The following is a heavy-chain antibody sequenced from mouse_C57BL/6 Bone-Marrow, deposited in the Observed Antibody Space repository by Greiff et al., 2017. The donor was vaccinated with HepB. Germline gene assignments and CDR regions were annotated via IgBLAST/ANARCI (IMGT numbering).Heavy chain of an antibody. CDR3: ARDGNYLAWFAY. CDR2: IDPSDSYT. CDR1: GYTFTSYW. V-gene: IGHV1-50*01. J-gene: IGHJ3*01. Sequence: QVQLQQPGAELVKPGASVKLSCKASGYTFTSYWMQWVKQRPGQGLEWIGEIDPSDSYTNYNQKFKGKATLTVDTSSSTAYMQLSSLTSEDSEVYYCARDGNYLAWFAYWGQGTLVTVSA. D-gene: IGHD2-1*01.